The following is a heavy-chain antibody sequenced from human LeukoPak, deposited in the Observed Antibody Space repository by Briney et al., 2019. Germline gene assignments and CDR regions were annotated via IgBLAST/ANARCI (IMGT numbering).Heavy chain of an antibody. J-gene: IGHJ4*02. CDR3: AKDGNWARFEN. V-gene: IGHV3-23*01. D-gene: IGHD7-27*01. Sequence: GGSLRLSCAASGFTFNNYAMSWVRQAPGKGLEWVSTVSGSGAIAYYTDSDKGRFTISRDNSKNTLYLQMSSLTAKDTAAYYCAKDGNWARFENWGQGTLVTVSS. CDR1: GFTFNNYA. CDR2: VSGSGAIA.